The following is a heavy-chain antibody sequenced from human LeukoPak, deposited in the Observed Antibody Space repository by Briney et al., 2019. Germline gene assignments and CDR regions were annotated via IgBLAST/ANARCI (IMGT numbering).Heavy chain of an antibody. J-gene: IGHJ4*02. Sequence: GGSLRLSCAASGFTFSSYSMNWVRQAPGKGLEWVSSISSSSSYIYYADSVKGRFTVSRDNSKNTVFLEMISLRVEDTALYHCAKGHGDWGGNYLDHWGQGAQVTVSS. CDR1: GFTFSSYS. V-gene: IGHV3-21*04. D-gene: IGHD4-17*01. CDR2: ISSSSSYI. CDR3: AKGHGDWGGNYLDH.